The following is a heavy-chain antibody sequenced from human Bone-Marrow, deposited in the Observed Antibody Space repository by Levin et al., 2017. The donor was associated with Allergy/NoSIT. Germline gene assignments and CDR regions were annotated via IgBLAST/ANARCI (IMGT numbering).Heavy chain of an antibody. CDR2: ITSSSGDI. V-gene: IGHV3-21*01. J-gene: IGHJ4*02. CDR3: ARADIVAAAFFDY. CDR1: GFTFSDYK. Sequence: ETLSLTCAASGFTFSDYKMNWVRQAPGKGLEWVSSITSSSGDIDYADSVKGRFTISRDNAKNSLYLQMNSLRAEDTAVYFCARADIVAAAFFDYWGQGTLVTVSS. D-gene: IGHD5-12*01.